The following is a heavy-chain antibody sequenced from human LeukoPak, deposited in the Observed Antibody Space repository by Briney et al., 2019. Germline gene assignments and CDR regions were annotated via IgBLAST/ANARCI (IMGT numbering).Heavy chain of an antibody. D-gene: IGHD5-12*01. Sequence: GGSLRLSRAASGFTFSTYNMNWVRQAPGKGLEWVSSISSSSSHTYYVDSVKGRFTISRDNTMNSLYLQMNSLRAEDTAVYYCTREAPHGYSGYDSRDYWGQGTLVTVSS. J-gene: IGHJ4*02. V-gene: IGHV3-21*01. CDR2: ISSSSSHT. CDR3: TREAPHGYSGYDSRDY. CDR1: GFTFSTYN.